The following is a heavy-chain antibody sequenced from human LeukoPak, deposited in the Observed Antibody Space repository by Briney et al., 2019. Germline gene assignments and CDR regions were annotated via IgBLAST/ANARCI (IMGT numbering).Heavy chain of an antibody. CDR3: ASYYDSSGYFY. V-gene: IGHV4-30-4*01. Sequence: SQTLSLTCTVSGGSISSGDYYWSWIRQPPGKGLEWIGYIYYSGSTYYSPSLKSRVTISVDTSRNQFSLKLSSVTAADTAVYYCASYYDSSGYFYWGQGTLVTVSS. CDR2: IYYSGST. D-gene: IGHD3-22*01. CDR1: GGSISSGDYY. J-gene: IGHJ4*02.